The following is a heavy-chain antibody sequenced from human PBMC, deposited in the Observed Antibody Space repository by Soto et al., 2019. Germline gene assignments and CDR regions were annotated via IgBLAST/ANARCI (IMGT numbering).Heavy chain of an antibody. Sequence: GGSLRLSCAASGFTFSSYSMNWVRQAPGKGLEWVSYISSSSSTIYYADSVKGRFTISRDNAKNSLYLQMNSLRDEDTAVYYCGRGLYYYDSRGYWGYWGQGTLVTVSS. D-gene: IGHD3-22*01. CDR3: GRGLYYYDSRGYWGY. V-gene: IGHV3-48*02. CDR1: GFTFSSYS. CDR2: ISSSSSTI. J-gene: IGHJ4*02.